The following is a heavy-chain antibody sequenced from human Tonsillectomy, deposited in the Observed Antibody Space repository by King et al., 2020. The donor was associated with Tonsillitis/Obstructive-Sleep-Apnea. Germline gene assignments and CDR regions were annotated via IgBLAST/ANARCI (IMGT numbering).Heavy chain of an antibody. CDR1: GFTFSNSA. CDR2: ISGSGGST. D-gene: IGHD2-2*01. CDR3: AKAPTAFPALFDY. J-gene: IGHJ4*02. V-gene: IGHV3-23*04. Sequence: VQLVESGGGLVQPGESLRLSCATSGFTFSNSAMSWVRQAPETGLEWVSAISGSGGSTYYAESVKGRFTISRDNSKNTLYLDMNTLRAEDTAVYYCAKAPTAFPALFDYWGQGTLVTVSS.